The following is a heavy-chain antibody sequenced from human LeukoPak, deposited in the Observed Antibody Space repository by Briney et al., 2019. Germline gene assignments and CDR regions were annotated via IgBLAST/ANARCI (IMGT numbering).Heavy chain of an antibody. CDR2: ISWNSRSI. CDR1: GFTFDNYA. V-gene: IGHV3-9*01. J-gene: IGHJ4*02. CDR3: AKDSRPTSPGVAVAGTGYYFDF. D-gene: IGHD6-19*01. Sequence: PGRSLRLSCAASGFTFDNYAMHWVRQAPGKGLEWVSGISWNSRSIGYADSVRGRFAMSRDNAKNSLYLQMNSLRAEDTALYYCAKDSRPTSPGVAVAGTGYYFDFWGQGALVTVST.